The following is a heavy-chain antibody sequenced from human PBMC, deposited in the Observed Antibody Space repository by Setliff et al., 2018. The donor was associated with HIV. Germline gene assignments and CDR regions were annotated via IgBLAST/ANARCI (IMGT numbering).Heavy chain of an antibody. CDR2: INWNGGSI. Sequence: SGGSLRLSCAASGFTFDDYGMNWVRQAPGKGLEWVSGINWNGGSIGYADSVKGRFTISRDNAKNSLYLQMNSLRAEDTALYYCARGLTYTAMGPFDYWGQGTLVTVSS. CDR3: ARGLTYTAMGPFDY. V-gene: IGHV3-20*04. D-gene: IGHD5-18*01. CDR1: GFTFDDYG. J-gene: IGHJ4*02.